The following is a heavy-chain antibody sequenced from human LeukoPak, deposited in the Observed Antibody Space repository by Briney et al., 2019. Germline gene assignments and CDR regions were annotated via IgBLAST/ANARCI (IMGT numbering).Heavy chain of an antibody. V-gene: IGHV5-51*01. CDR3: ASREDTATVTPALYFDY. Sequence: GESLKISCKGSGYSFTSYWIGWVRQMPGKGLGWMGIIYPGDSDTRYSPSFRGQVTISADKSISTAYLQWSSLKASDTARYYCASREDTATVTPALYFDYWGQGTLVTVPS. J-gene: IGHJ4*02. CDR2: IYPGDSDT. CDR1: GYSFTSYW. D-gene: IGHD5-18*01.